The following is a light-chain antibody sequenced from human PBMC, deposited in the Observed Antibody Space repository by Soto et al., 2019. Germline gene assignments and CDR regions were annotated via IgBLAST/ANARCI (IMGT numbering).Light chain of an antibody. J-gene: IGLJ3*02. CDR3: QSYDSSLTVWV. V-gene: IGLV1-40*01. CDR1: SSNTGAGHD. CDR2: ANT. Sequence: QSVLTQPPSVSGAPGQRVTISCTGSSSNTGAGHDVHWYQQLPGTVPKLLIYANTNRPSGVPDRFSGSKSGTSASLAITGLQAEDEADYYCQSYDSSLTVWVFGGGTKLTVL.